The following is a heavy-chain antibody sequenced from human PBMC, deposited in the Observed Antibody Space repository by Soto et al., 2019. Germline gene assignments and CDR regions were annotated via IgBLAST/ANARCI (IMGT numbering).Heavy chain of an antibody. CDR2: IGSGGDTT. V-gene: IGHV3-23*01. CDR1: GFTFRSYA. CDR3: APGRQLVVDQ. D-gene: IGHD2-8*02. J-gene: IGHJ4*02. Sequence: EVQLLESGGGLVQPGGSLRLSCAASGFTFRSYAMSWVRQAPGKGLEWISGIGSGGDTTYYADSVKGRFAISRDDSKNTLFLQMNSLRAEDTAVYDCAPGRQLVVDQWGQGTLVTVS.